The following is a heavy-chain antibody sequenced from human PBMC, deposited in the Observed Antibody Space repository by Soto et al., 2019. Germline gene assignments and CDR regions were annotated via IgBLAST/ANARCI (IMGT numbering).Heavy chain of an antibody. D-gene: IGHD3-3*01. J-gene: IGHJ4*02. CDR2: IYYSGST. CDR1: GGSISSGGYY. CDR3: ASSARLYPRVVIMTYFDY. Sequence: QVQLQESGPGLVKPSQTLSLTCTVSGGSISSGGYYWSWIRQHPGKGLEWIGYIYYSGSTYYNPSLKSRVTISVDTSKNQFSLKLSSVTAADTAVYYCASSARLYPRVVIMTYFDYWGQGTLVTVSS. V-gene: IGHV4-31*03.